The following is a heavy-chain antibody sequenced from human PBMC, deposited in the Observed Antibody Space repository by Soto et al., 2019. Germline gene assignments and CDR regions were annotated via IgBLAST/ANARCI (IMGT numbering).Heavy chain of an antibody. D-gene: IGHD5-18*01. J-gene: IGHJ6*02. CDR2: ISGSGGST. CDR3: AKDVMYSTGYYYYYGMDV. Sequence: GGSLRLSCAASGFTFSSYAMSWVRQAPGKGLEWVSAISGSGGSTYYADSVKGRFTISRDNSKNTLYLQMNSLRAEDTAVYYCAKDVMYSTGYYYYYGMDVWGQGTTVTVSS. V-gene: IGHV3-23*01. CDR1: GFTFSSYA.